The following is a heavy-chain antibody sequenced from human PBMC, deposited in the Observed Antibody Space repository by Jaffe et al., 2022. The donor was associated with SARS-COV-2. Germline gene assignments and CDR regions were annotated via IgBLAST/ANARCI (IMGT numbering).Heavy chain of an antibody. D-gene: IGHD3-16*01. CDR3: AKEGEHFYYPGMDV. CDR1: GFTFTMYA. CDR2: IRGSGAKT. Sequence: EVQLLESGGGLVQPGGSLRLSCAASGFTFTMYAMSWVRQAPGKGLEWVSAIRGSGAKTYYADSVKGRFTISRDNSKNTVYLQMNSLTGEDTAVYYCAKEGEHFYYPGMDVWGQGTTVTVSS. V-gene: IGHV3-23*01. J-gene: IGHJ6*02.